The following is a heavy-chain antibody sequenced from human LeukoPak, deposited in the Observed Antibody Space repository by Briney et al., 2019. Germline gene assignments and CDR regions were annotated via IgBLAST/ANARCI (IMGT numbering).Heavy chain of an antibody. CDR2: IYSGGST. D-gene: IGHD1-26*01. V-gene: IGHV3-66*01. Sequence: GGSLRLSCVVSGFTVSSNYMSWVRQAPGKGLEWVSVIYSGGSTYYADSVKGRFTISRDNSKNTLYLQMNSLRAEDTAVYYCARDSGSYFSGASGYWGQGTLVTVSS. CDR3: ARDSGSYFSGASGY. CDR1: GFTVSSNY. J-gene: IGHJ4*02.